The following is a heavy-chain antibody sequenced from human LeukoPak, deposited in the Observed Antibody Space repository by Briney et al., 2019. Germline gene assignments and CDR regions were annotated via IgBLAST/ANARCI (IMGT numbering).Heavy chain of an antibody. CDR3: TTDRITIFGVVVPFDY. D-gene: IGHD3-3*01. CDR2: IKSNSEGGST. J-gene: IGHJ4*02. Sequence: KPGGSLTLSCAASGFILSNAWMNWVRQAPGKGLEWVGHIKSNSEGGSTDYSAPVKGRFSISRDESKTTLYLQMNGLKTEDTAVYYCTTDRITIFGVVVPFDYWGQGILVTVSS. V-gene: IGHV3-15*01. CDR1: GFILSNAW.